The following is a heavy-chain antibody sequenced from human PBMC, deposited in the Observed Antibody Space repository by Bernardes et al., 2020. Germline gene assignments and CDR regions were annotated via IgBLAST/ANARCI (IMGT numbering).Heavy chain of an antibody. Sequence: ASVKVSYKASGYTFTSYDINWVRQATGQGLEWMGWMNPNSGNTGYAQKFQGRVTMTRNTSISTAYMELSSLRSEDTAVYYCARGFFCSGGSCGDYWGQGTLVTVSS. D-gene: IGHD2-15*01. CDR3: ARGFFCSGGSCGDY. CDR1: GYTFTSYD. J-gene: IGHJ4*02. V-gene: IGHV1-8*01. CDR2: MNPNSGNT.